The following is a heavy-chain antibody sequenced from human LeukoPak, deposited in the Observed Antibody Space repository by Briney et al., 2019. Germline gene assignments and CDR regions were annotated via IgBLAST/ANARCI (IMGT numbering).Heavy chain of an antibody. V-gene: IGHV3-23*01. Sequence: GASLRLSCAASAFTFSNYPMSWVRRAPGKGLEWVSGISDSGDNTYYADSVKGRFTISRDNSKNTLYLQMNNLRAEDTAVYYCASAHYFDSSDYYYFDYWGQGTLVTVSS. J-gene: IGHJ4*02. D-gene: IGHD3-22*01. CDR2: ISDSGDNT. CDR1: AFTFSNYP. CDR3: ASAHYFDSSDYYYFDY.